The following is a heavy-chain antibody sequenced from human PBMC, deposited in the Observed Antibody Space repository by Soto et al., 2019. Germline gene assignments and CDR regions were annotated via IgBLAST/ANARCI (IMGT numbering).Heavy chain of an antibody. CDR3: ARDRYGDYQKDY. Sequence: EVQLVESGGGLVQPGESLRLSCAASGFTFSSYSMNWVRQAPGKGLEWVSYISSSGTTIYYADSVKGRFTISRDNAKNSLYLQMNSLRDEDTAGYYCARDRYGDYQKDYWGQGTLVTVSS. V-gene: IGHV3-48*02. J-gene: IGHJ4*02. D-gene: IGHD4-17*01. CDR1: GFTFSSYS. CDR2: ISSSGTTI.